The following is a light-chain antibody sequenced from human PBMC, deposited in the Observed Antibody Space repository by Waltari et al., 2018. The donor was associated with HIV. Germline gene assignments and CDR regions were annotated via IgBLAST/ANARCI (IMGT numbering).Light chain of an antibody. CDR3: AAWDDSLNGLV. J-gene: IGLJ1*01. Sequence: QSVLTQPPSASGTPGQRVTISCSGSSSNIGINAVNWYQQFPGTAPNLRIYSNNQRPSWVPDRFSGSKSGTSASLAISGLQSEDEADYYCAAWDDSLNGLVFGTGTKVTVL. CDR2: SNN. V-gene: IGLV1-44*01. CDR1: SSNIGINA.